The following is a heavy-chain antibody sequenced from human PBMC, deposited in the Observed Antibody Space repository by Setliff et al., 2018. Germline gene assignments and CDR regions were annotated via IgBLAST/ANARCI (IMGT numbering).Heavy chain of an antibody. V-gene: IGHV3-7*01. CDR1: GGSFSTYY. CDR3: ARAPPYSFGRIDY. CDR2: ITHDGSKT. D-gene: IGHD5-18*01. Sequence: ETLSLTCAVYGGSFSTYYWIWIRQPPGKGLEWVASITHDGSKTYILDSVKGRFTISRDNSKNTLFLQLSSLRADDTAVYHCARAPPYSFGRIDYWGQGTLVTVSS. J-gene: IGHJ4*02.